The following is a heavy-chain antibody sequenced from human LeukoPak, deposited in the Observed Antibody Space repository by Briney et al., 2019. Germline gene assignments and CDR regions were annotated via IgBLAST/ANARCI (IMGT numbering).Heavy chain of an antibody. V-gene: IGHV3-21*01. CDR2: ISSSSSYI. J-gene: IGHJ4*02. D-gene: IGHD2-2*01. Sequence: GGSLSLSCAASGFTFSSYSMNWVRQAPGKGLEWVSSISSSSSYIYYADSVKGRFTISRDNAKNSLYLQMNSLRAEDTAVYYCARGFGVPAAKIDYWGQGTLVTVSS. CDR1: GFTFSSYS. CDR3: ARGFGVPAAKIDY.